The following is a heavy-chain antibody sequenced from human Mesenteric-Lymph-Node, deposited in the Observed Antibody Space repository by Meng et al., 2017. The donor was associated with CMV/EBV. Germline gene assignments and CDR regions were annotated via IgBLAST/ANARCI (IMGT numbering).Heavy chain of an antibody. CDR2: IYYSGST. V-gene: IGHV4-30-4*08. CDR1: GGSISSGDYY. J-gene: IGHJ4*02. D-gene: IGHD2-2*02. Sequence: SETLSLTCTVSGGSISSGDYYWSWIRQPPGKGLEWIGYIYYSGSTYYNPSLKSRVTISVDTSKNQFSLKLSSVTAADTAVYYCAREKVVPAAIGFDYWGQGTLVTVSS. CDR3: AREKVVPAAIGFDY.